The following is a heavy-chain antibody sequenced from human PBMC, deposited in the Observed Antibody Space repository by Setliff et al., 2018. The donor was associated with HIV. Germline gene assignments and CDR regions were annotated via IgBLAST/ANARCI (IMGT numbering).Heavy chain of an antibody. V-gene: IGHV3-30*03. J-gene: IGHJ4*02. Sequence: GGSLRLSCAASGFTFSDYGMHWVRQAPGKGLEWVALISYGGRNKYYGDSVKGRFTISRDDSKSTLYLQMNSLRSEDTAVYYCAIDVIGGWLRPMPDFWGPGTLVTVSS. CDR2: ISYGGRNK. D-gene: IGHD5-12*01. CDR1: GFTFSDYG. CDR3: AIDVIGGWLRPMPDF.